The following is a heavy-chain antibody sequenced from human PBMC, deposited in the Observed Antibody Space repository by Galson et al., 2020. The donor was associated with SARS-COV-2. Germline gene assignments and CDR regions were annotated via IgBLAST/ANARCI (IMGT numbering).Heavy chain of an antibody. D-gene: IGHD1-1*01. CDR3: AKVSDDGNCEY. V-gene: IGHV3-23*01. J-gene: IGHJ4*02. CDR2: ISGSGGSP. CDR1: GFTFTSYA. Sequence: GESLKISCAASGFTFTSYAMSWVRQAPGKGLEWVSAISGSGGSPYYPDSVKGRFTISRDNSKNTLYLQMSSLRAEDTAVYYCAKVSDDGNCEYWGQGTLVTVSS.